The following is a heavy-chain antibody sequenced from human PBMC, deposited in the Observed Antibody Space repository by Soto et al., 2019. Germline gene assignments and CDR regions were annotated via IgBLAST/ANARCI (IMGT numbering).Heavy chain of an antibody. D-gene: IGHD6-6*01. CDR2: ISYDGSNK. CDR1: GFTFSSYG. V-gene: IGHV3-30*18. J-gene: IGHJ4*02. CDR3: AKGPYSSSPHFDY. Sequence: GGSLRLPCAASGFTFSSYGMHWVRQAPGKGLEWVAVISYDGSNKYYADSVKGRFTISRDNSKNTLYLQMNSLRAEDTAVYYCAKGPYSSSPHFDYWGQGTLVTVSS.